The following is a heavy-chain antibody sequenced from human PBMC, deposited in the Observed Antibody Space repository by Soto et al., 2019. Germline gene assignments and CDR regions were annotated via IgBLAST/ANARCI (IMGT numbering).Heavy chain of an antibody. Sequence: SETLSLTCSIYSGSHSGYYWSWIRQPPGRGLEWIGEISQSGNTNYSPSLKSRVSISIDTSKKQFSLNLASVSAADTAVYYCARAPKVSGSSQTRPDLWGQGTLVT. CDR2: ISQSGNT. CDR3: ARAPKVSGSSQTRPDL. J-gene: IGHJ1*01. CDR1: SGSHSGYY. V-gene: IGHV4-34*01. D-gene: IGHD6-6*01.